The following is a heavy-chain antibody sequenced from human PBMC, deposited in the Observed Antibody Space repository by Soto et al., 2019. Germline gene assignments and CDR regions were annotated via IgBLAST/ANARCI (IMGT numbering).Heavy chain of an antibody. Sequence: QVQLVQSGAEVKKPGSSVKVSCKASGGTFSSYAISWVRQAPGQGLEWMGGIIPIFGTANYAQKFQGRVTITADDSTSTAYMELSSLRSEDTAVYYCARDARKDYYDSSGALYYFDYWGQGTLVTVSS. CDR1: GGTFSSYA. D-gene: IGHD3-22*01. CDR3: ARDARKDYYDSSGALYYFDY. V-gene: IGHV1-69*01. CDR2: IIPIFGTA. J-gene: IGHJ4*02.